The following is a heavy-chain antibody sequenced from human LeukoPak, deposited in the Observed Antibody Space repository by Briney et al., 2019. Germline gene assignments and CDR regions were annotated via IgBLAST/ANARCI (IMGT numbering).Heavy chain of an antibody. J-gene: IGHJ6*02. Sequence: ASVKVSCKASGYTFTGYYMHWVRQAPGQGLEWMGWINPNSGGTNYAQKFQGRVTMTRDTSISTAYMELSRLRSDDTAVYYCARASPAAIPLFYYYGMDVWGQGTTVTVSS. CDR3: ARASPAAIPLFYYYGMDV. V-gene: IGHV1-2*02. CDR1: GYTFTGYY. CDR2: INPNSGGT. D-gene: IGHD2-2*01.